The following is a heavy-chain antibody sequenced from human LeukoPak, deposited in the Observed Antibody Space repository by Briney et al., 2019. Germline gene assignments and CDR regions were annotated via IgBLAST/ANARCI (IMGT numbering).Heavy chain of an antibody. CDR3: GRQGYTASYYFLDF. CDR2: IYTTGAT. J-gene: IGHJ4*02. CDR1: SGSINSYY. D-gene: IGHD1-26*01. V-gene: IGHV4-4*07. Sequence: SETLSLTCTVSSGSINSYYWGWVRQPPGKGLEWTGRIYTTGATQYNPSLKSRVTMSIDTSTSQFSLNLRSMTAADTAVYYCGRQGYTASYYFLDFWSQGTLVAVS.